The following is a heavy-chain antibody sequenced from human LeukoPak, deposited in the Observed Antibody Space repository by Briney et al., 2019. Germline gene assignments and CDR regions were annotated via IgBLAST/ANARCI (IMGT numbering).Heavy chain of an antibody. CDR1: GFTVSSNY. CDR2: ISGSGGST. J-gene: IGHJ3*02. D-gene: IGHD6-13*01. CDR3: AKGYSSSWYGTLAFDI. V-gene: IGHV3-23*01. Sequence: GGSLRLSCAASGFTVSSNYMSWVRQAPGKGLEWVSAISGSGGSTYYADSVKGRFTISRDNSKNTLYLQMNSLRAEDTAVYYCAKGYSSSWYGTLAFDIWGQGTMVTVSS.